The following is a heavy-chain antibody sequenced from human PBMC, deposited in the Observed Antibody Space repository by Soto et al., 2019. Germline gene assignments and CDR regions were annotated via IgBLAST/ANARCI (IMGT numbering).Heavy chain of an antibody. CDR2: IYTIGST. CDR3: ARDTAGYYYFGY. J-gene: IGHJ4*02. Sequence: PSETLSLTCTASNGSVSGYYWSWIRQPAGKGLEWIGRIYTIGSTSYNPSLKSRVSMSVDTSKNQFSLKVKSVTAADTAVYHCARDTAGYYYFGYWGQGATVTVSS. CDR1: NGSVSGYY. V-gene: IGHV4-4*07. D-gene: IGHD2-15*01.